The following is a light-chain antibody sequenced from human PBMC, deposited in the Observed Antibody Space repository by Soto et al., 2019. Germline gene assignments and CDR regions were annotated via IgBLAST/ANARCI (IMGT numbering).Light chain of an antibody. J-gene: IGLJ3*02. CDR3: QSYDSSLSAWV. V-gene: IGLV1-40*01. CDR2: GNS. Sequence: QSVLTQPPSVSGAPGQRVTISCTGSSSNIGAGYDVHWYQQLPGTAPKLLIYGNSNRPSGVPDRFSGSKSGTSASLAITGLQAEDEADYYCQSYDSSLSAWVFGGGPRSPS. CDR1: SSNIGAGYD.